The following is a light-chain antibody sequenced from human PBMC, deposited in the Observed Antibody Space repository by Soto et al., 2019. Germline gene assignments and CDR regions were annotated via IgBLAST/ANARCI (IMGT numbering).Light chain of an antibody. CDR3: LQRSNWLT. CDR1: QSVSSY. J-gene: IGKJ4*01. V-gene: IGKV3-11*01. CDR2: GAS. Sequence: EIVLTQSPSTGSFGPWERATLSCRASQSVSSYLAWYQQKPGQAPRLLIYGASNRATGIPARFSGSGSGTDFTLTISSLEPEDSAVYYCLQRSNWLTFGGGTKVDIK.